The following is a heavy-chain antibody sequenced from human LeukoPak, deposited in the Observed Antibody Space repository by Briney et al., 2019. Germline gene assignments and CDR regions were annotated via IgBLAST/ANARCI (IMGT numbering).Heavy chain of an antibody. J-gene: IGHJ4*02. CDR2: INPNSGGT. CDR3: AREWTMAAPGIRPFDY. CDR1: GYTFTGYY. Sequence: ASVKLSCKASGYTFTGYYMHWVRQAPGQGLEWMGWINPNSGGTNYAQKFQGRVTMTRDTSISTAYMELSRLRSDDTAVYYCAREWTMAAPGIRPFDYWGQGTLITVSS. D-gene: IGHD6-13*01. V-gene: IGHV1-2*02.